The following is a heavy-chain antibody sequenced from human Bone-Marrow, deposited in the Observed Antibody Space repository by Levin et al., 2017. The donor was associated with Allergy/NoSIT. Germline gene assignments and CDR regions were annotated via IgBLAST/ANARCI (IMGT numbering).Heavy chain of an antibody. D-gene: IGHD3-10*01. Sequence: PSETLSLTCAVSGAPFGAYHWSWIRQPPGKALEWIGEINHSGSTNSNPSFKSRITISQDPSKKQLSLRLSSVTAADTAVYYCARGVFEFDSGSYYNSGFQHWGQGTLVTVSS. CDR1: GAPFGAYH. CDR3: ARGVFEFDSGSYYNSGFQH. CDR2: INHSGST. V-gene: IGHV4-34*01. J-gene: IGHJ1*01.